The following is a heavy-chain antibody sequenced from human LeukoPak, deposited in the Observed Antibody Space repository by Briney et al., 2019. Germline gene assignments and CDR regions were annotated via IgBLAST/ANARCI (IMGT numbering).Heavy chain of an antibody. J-gene: IGHJ4*02. Sequence: ASVKVSCKASGYTFTSYDINWVRQATGQGLEWMGWMNPNSGNTGYAQKFQGRVTMTRNTSISTAYMELSSLRSEDTAVYYCATLPVAATVNDYWGQGTLVTVSS. CDR3: ATLPVAATVNDY. V-gene: IGHV1-8*01. CDR2: MNPNSGNT. CDR1: GYTFTSYD. D-gene: IGHD2-15*01.